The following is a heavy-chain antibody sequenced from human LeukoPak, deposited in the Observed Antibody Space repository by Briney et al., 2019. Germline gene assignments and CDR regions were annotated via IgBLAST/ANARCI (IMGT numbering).Heavy chain of an antibody. Sequence: GGSLRLSCAASGFTFSSYWMNWVRQAPGKGLVWVSRIASDGSSTTYADSVKGRFSISRDNAKNTLYLQMNSLRAEDTAVYYCARDAGTAVYYFDYWGQGTLVTVSS. V-gene: IGHV3-74*01. CDR3: ARDAGTAVYYFDY. D-gene: IGHD6-19*01. CDR2: IASDGSST. CDR1: GFTFSSYW. J-gene: IGHJ4*02.